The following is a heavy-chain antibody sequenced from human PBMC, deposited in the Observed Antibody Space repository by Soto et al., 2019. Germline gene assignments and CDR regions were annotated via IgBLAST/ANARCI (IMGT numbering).Heavy chain of an antibody. CDR1: GYTLTTYP. D-gene: IGHD4-17*01. J-gene: IGHJ4*02. CDR3: ATEGFRTTTAY. V-gene: IGHV1-3*01. Sequence: QLHLVQSGTEVKKPGASVTISCEASGYTLTTYPTNWVRQAPGQRLEWMGWIDAGKGDTRYSQTFRGRVTFTRDTSANTAYIELSALTSAGSAMYYCATEGFRTTTAYWGQGAQVTVSS. CDR2: IDAGKGDT.